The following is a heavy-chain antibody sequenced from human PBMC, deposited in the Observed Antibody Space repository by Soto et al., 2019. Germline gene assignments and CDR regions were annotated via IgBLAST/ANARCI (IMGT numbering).Heavy chain of an antibody. V-gene: IGHV3-23*01. CDR1: GFTFSSYA. D-gene: IGHD3-10*01. J-gene: IGHJ3*02. CDR2: ISGSGGST. CDR3: AKDSPHPYGSGQDDAFDI. Sequence: EVQLLESGGGLVQPGGSLRLSCAASGFTFSSYAMSWVRQAPGKGLEWVSAISGSGGSTYYADSVKGRFTISRDNSKNPLYLQMNSLRAEDTAVYYCAKDSPHPYGSGQDDAFDIWGQGTMVTVSS.